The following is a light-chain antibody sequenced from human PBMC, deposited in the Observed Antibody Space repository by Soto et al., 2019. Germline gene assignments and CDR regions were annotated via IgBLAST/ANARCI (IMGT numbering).Light chain of an antibody. CDR3: SSYAGSNNFV. J-gene: IGLJ1*01. CDR2: EVT. V-gene: IGLV2-8*01. Sequence: QSALTQPPSASGFPGQSVTISCTGTSSDVGYYDYVSWYQQHPGKAPKLVIYEVTKRPSGVPDRVSASKSGNTASLTVSGLRAEDEADYYCSSYAGSNNFVFGSGTKVTVI. CDR1: SSDVGYYDY.